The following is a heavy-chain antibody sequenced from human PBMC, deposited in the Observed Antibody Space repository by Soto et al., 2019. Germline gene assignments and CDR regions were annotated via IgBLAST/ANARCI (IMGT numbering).Heavy chain of an antibody. V-gene: IGHV1-18*01. CDR1: GYTFTGYA. CDR3: ASPSSDYGDWGWSLAY. CDR2: ISAHNGNT. D-gene: IGHD4-17*01. J-gene: IGHJ4*02. Sequence: QVQLVQSGAEVKNPGASVTVSCKASGYTFTGYAISWVRQAPGQGLEWMGWISAHNGNTNFAQKFQGRVTMTTDTSTSTAYMELRSLRSDDTAVYYCASPSSDYGDWGWSLAYWGQGTLVTVSS.